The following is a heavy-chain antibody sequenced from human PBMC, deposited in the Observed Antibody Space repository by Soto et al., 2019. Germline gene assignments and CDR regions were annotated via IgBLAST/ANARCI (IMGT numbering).Heavy chain of an antibody. J-gene: IGHJ4*02. D-gene: IGHD4-17*01. CDR2: INHSGST. V-gene: IGHV4-34*01. CDR1: GGSFSGYY. Sequence: QVQLQQWGAGLLKPSETLSLTCAVYGGSFSGYYWSWIRQPPGKGLEWIGEINHSGSTTYNPSLKSRVTISVDKCKNQFSQKLSSVTAADTAVYYCARGYGGLLDYWGRGTLVTVSS. CDR3: ARGYGGLLDY.